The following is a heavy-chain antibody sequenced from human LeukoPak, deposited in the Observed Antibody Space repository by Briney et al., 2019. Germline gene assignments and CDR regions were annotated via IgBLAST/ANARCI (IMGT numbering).Heavy chain of an antibody. CDR1: GFTFSSHA. J-gene: IGHJ4*02. CDR2: IGGLGSST. D-gene: IGHD3-3*01. V-gene: IGHV3-23*01. CDR3: ARDPGVVAFHYFDF. Sequence: GGSLRLSCAASGFTFSSHAMAWVRQAPGKGLEWVSAIGGLGSSTYYGDSVKGRFTISRDNSKNTVYPQMDSLRVEDTAVYYCARDPGVVAFHYFDFWGQGTLITVSS.